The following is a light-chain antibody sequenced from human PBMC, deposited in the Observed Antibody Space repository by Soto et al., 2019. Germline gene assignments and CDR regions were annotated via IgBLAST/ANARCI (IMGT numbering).Light chain of an antibody. Sequence: DIQMTQSPSSVSASVGDRVTITCRASQGMSSWLAWYQQKPGKAPKLLIYAASSLQSGVSSRFSGSGYGTDFTRTISSLQPEDFATYYCQQTNSFPYTFGQGTKLEIK. V-gene: IGKV1D-12*01. CDR3: QQTNSFPYT. CDR2: AAS. J-gene: IGKJ2*01. CDR1: QGMSSW.